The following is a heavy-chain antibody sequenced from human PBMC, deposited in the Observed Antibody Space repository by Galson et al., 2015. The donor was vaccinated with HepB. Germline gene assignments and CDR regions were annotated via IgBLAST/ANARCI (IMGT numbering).Heavy chain of an antibody. V-gene: IGHV4-4*07. CDR3: AKVGSYGVDY. D-gene: IGHD1-26*01. J-gene: IGHJ4*02. CDR2: IYTSGST. Sequence: SETLSLTCTVSGGSISSHYWSWIRQPAGKGLEWIGRIYTSGSTNYNPSLKSRVTMSVDTSRNQFSLKLSSVTAADTAVYYCAKVGSYGVDYWGQGTLDTVSS. CDR1: GGSISSHY.